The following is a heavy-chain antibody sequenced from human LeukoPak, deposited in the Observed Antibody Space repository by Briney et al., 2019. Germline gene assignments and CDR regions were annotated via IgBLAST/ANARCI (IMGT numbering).Heavy chain of an antibody. CDR2: ISSSSSYI. J-gene: IGHJ6*02. Sequence: PGGSLRLSCAASGFTFSSYSMNWVRQAPGKGLEWVSSISSSSSYIYYADSVKGRFTISRDNAKNSLYLQMNSLRAEDTAVYYCARGFRSGYSDPAYYYNGMDVWGQGTTVTVSS. CDR1: GFTFSSYS. D-gene: IGHD3-3*01. CDR3: ARGFRSGYSDPAYYYNGMDV. V-gene: IGHV3-21*01.